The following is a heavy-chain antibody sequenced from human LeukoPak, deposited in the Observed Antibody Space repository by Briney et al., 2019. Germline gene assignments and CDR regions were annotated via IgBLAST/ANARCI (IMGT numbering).Heavy chain of an antibody. J-gene: IGHJ4*02. CDR2: INHSGST. Sequence: SETLSLTCAVYGGSFSGYYWSWIRQPPGRGLEWIGEINHSGSTNYNPSLKSRVTISVDTSKNQFSLKLSSVTAADTAVYYCARRHITMVRGVKVPFDYWGQGTLVTVSS. V-gene: IGHV4-34*01. CDR1: GGSFSGYY. CDR3: ARRHITMVRGVKVPFDY. D-gene: IGHD3-10*01.